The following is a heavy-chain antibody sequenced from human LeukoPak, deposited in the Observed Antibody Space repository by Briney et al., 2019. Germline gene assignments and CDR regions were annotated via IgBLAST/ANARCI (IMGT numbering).Heavy chain of an antibody. D-gene: IGHD3-22*01. Sequence: SETLSLTCSVSGDSITSGSFYWGWIRQTPGKGLEWIGNIYFTGATSYNPSVKSRVSMSVDTSKNQFSLELDSVTAADTAVYYCGRDSGFWLYWGQGTLVTVSS. CDR1: GDSITSGSFY. J-gene: IGHJ4*02. CDR3: GRDSGFWLY. CDR2: IYFTGAT. V-gene: IGHV4-39*07.